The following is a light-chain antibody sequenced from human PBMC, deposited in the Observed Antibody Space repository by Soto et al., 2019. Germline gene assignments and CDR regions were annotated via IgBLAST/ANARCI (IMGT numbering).Light chain of an antibody. CDR2: DAS. Sequence: EIVLTQSPATLSLSPWERATLSCRASQSVSSYLAWYQQKPGQAPRLLIYDASNRATGIPARFSGSGSGTDFTLTISSLEPEDFAVYYCQQRSNWLTFGGGTEVDIK. CDR1: QSVSSY. V-gene: IGKV3-11*01. CDR3: QQRSNWLT. J-gene: IGKJ4*01.